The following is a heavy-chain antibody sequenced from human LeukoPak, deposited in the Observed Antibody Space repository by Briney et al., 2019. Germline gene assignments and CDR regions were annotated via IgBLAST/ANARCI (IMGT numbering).Heavy chain of an antibody. CDR2: IYTSGST. CDR3: ARWDTAAGMVDY. CDR1: GGSISSYY. J-gene: IGHJ4*02. Sequence: SGTLSLTCTVSGGSISSYYWSWIRQPPGKGLEWIGYIYTSGSTNYNPSLKSRVTISVDTSKNQFSLKLSSVTAADTAVYYCARWDTAAGMVDYWGQGTLVTVSS. V-gene: IGHV4-4*09. D-gene: IGHD6-13*01.